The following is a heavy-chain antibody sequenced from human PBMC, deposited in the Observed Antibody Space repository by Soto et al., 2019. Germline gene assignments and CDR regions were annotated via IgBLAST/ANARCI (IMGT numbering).Heavy chain of an antibody. D-gene: IGHD2-15*01. V-gene: IGHV3-30*18. J-gene: IGHJ4*02. CDR3: AKDRYSGGSCSVDY. CDR1: GFTFSSYD. Sequence: QVQLVESGGGVVQPGRSLRLSCAASGFTFSSYDMHWVRQAPGKGLEWVAVISYDGSNKYYADSVKDRFTISRDNSKNTLYLQMNSPRAEDTAVYYCAKDRYSGGSCSVDYWGQGTLVTVSS. CDR2: ISYDGSNK.